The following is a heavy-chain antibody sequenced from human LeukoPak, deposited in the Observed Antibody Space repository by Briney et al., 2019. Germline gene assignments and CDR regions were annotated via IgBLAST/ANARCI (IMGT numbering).Heavy chain of an antibody. CDR2: IYPGDSDT. J-gene: IGHJ4*02. D-gene: IGHD6-19*01. V-gene: IGHV5-51*01. CDR1: GYSFTSDW. Sequence: GESLKISCKGSGYSFTSDWIGWMLQLPGKGLEWMGIIYPGDSDTRYSPSFQGQVTISADKSISTAYLQWSSLKASDTAMYYCARSRSPGSSGYYDYWGQGTLVTVSS. CDR3: ARSRSPGSSGYYDY.